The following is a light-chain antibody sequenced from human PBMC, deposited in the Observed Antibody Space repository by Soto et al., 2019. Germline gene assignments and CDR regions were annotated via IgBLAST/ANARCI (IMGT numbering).Light chain of an antibody. J-gene: IGLJ2*01. Sequence: QSVLTQPASVSGSPGQSITISCTGTSSDVGGYNYVSWYQQHPGKAPKLMIYEVSNRPSGVSNRFSGSKCGNTASLTISGLQAEDEAEYYCSSYTSSSTLVFGGGTKLTVL. CDR1: SSDVGGYNY. CDR2: EVS. V-gene: IGLV2-14*01. CDR3: SSYTSSSTLV.